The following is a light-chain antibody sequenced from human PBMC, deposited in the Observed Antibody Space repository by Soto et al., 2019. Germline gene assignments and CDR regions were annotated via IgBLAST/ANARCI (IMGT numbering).Light chain of an antibody. V-gene: IGKV4-1*01. Sequence: DIVMTQSPDSLAVSLGERATINCKSSQSVLYSSNNKNYLAWYQQKPGQPPKLPIYWASTRESGVPDRFSGSGSGKDFTLTISSLQAEDVAVYYCQQYFRPWTFGQGTKVEIK. CDR3: QQYFRPWT. J-gene: IGKJ1*01. CDR2: WAS. CDR1: QSVLYSSNNKNY.